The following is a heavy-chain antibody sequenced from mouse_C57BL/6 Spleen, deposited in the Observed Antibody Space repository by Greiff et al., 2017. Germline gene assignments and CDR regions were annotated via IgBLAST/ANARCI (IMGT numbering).Heavy chain of an antibody. Sequence: VQLQQSGPELVKPGASVKISCKASGYSFTGYYMNWVKQSPEKSLEWIGEINPSTGGTTYNQKFKAKATLTVDKSSGTAYMQLKSLTSEDSAVYYCVYGIFDYWGQGTTLTVSS. CDR3: VYGIFDY. V-gene: IGHV1-42*01. D-gene: IGHD2-1*01. J-gene: IGHJ2*01. CDR1: GYSFTGYY. CDR2: INPSTGGT.